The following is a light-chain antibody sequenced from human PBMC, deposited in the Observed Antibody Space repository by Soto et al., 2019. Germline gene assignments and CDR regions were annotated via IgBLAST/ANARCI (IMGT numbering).Light chain of an antibody. CDR3: QQLNSYPFT. Sequence: IQLTQSPSSLSASIGARVTITCRASQGISSSLAWYQQEKGKAPKLLIYEASTLQSGVPSRFRGRGSGTDCTLTISGLQPEDFATYYCQQLNSYPFTFGQGTRLEI. J-gene: IGKJ5*01. CDR2: EAS. CDR1: QGISSS. V-gene: IGKV1-9*01.